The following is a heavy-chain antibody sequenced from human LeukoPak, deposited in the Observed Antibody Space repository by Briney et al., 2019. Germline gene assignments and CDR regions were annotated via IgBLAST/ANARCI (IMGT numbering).Heavy chain of an antibody. CDR1: GGTFSSYA. CDR3: ARLETTVVTPGFDY. V-gene: IGHV1-69*04. Sequence: SVKVFCKASGGTFSSYAISWVRQAPGQGLEWMGRIIPILGIANYAQKFQGRVTITADKSTSTAYMELSSLRSEDTAVYYCARLETTVVTPGFDYWGQGTLVTVSS. CDR2: IIPILGIA. D-gene: IGHD4-23*01. J-gene: IGHJ4*02.